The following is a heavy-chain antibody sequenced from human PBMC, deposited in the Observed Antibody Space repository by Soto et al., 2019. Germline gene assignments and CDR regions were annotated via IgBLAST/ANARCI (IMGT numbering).Heavy chain of an antibody. CDR2: ISYDGSNK. D-gene: IGHD1-26*01. CDR1: GFTFSSYG. V-gene: IGHV3-30*18. Sequence: GGSLRLSCAASGFTFSSYGMHWVRQAPGKGLEWVAVISYDGSNKYYADSVKGRFTISRDNSKNTLYLQMNSLRAEDTAVYYCAKDLTSWELPEPDWFDPWGQGTLVTVSS. CDR3: AKDLTSWELPEPDWFDP. J-gene: IGHJ5*02.